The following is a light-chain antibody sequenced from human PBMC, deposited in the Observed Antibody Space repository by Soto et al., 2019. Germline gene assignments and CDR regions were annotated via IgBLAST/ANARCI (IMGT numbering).Light chain of an antibody. Sequence: QSALTQPASVSGSPGQSITISCTGTSSDVGGYHYDSWYQQYPGKAPKVMIYDVSNRPSGVSNRFSGSKSGTTASLTFSGLQAEDEADYYCSSYTSSSTYVFGTGTKVTVL. CDR3: SSYTSSSTYV. V-gene: IGLV2-14*01. CDR1: SSDVGGYHY. J-gene: IGLJ1*01. CDR2: DVS.